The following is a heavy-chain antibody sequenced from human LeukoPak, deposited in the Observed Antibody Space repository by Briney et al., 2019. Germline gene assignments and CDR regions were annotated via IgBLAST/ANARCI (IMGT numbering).Heavy chain of an antibody. CDR2: ISWNSGSI. J-gene: IGHJ4*02. Sequence: GGSLRLSCAASGFTFDDYAMHWVRQAPGKGLEWVSGISWNSGSIGYADSVKGRFTISRDNAKNSLYLQMNSLRAEDTALYYCARVLFIVEAHYPDYWGQGTLVTVSS. CDR3: ARVLFIVEAHYPDY. V-gene: IGHV3-9*01. CDR1: GFTFDDYA. D-gene: IGHD1-26*01.